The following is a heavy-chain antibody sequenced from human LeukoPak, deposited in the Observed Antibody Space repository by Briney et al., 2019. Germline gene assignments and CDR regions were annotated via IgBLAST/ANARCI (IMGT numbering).Heavy chain of an antibody. Sequence: SETLSLTCTVSGGSIRSSSYYWGWVRHPPGKGLEWIGSIYYSGSTYYNASLKSRGTISVDTSKNQFSLKLNSVTAADTAVYFCARQVVAVAGTGYFDYWGQGTLVTVSS. CDR2: IYYSGST. J-gene: IGHJ4*02. CDR1: GGSIRSSSYY. D-gene: IGHD6-19*01. CDR3: ARQVVAVAGTGYFDY. V-gene: IGHV4-39*01.